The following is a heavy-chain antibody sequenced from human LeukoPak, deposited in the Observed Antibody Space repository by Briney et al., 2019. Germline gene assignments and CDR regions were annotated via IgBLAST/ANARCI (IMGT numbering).Heavy chain of an antibody. CDR2: VHSVGTK. J-gene: IGHJ3*02. Sequence: GGSLRLSCAASRFTVSNNYMNWVSRAAGKGLEWVSFVHSVGTKYYADSVKGRFTISRDNSKNRLYLQMNSLRAEDTAVYYCARGSRGAFDIWGQGTMVTVSS. V-gene: IGHV3-53*01. CDR3: ARGSRGAFDI. CDR1: RFTVSNNY.